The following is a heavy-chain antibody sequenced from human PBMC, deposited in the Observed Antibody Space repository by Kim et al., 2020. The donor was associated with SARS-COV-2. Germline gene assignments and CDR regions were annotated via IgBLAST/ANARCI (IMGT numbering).Heavy chain of an antibody. J-gene: IGHJ4*02. CDR2: FDPEDGET. CDR3: AAPFKSIALLLSTFDY. CDR1: GHTLSELS. D-gene: IGHD2-21*01. Sequence: ASVKVSCKVSGHTLSELSMHWVRQTPGEGLEWMGGFDPEDGETVYAQKFQGRFTMTEDTSTDTVYMELRSLRSEDTAVYFCAAPFKSIALLLSTFDYWGQGTLVTV. V-gene: IGHV1-24*01.